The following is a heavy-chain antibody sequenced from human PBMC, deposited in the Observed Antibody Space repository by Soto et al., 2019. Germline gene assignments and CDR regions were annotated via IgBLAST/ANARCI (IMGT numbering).Heavy chain of an antibody. V-gene: IGHV4-39*01. Sequence: SETLSLTCTVSGGSISSSSYYWGWIRQPPGKGLEWIGSIYYSGSTYYNPSLKSRVTISVDTSKNQFSLKLSSVTAADTAVYYCARLYDYYYMDVWGKGTTVTVSS. CDR2: IYYSGST. CDR1: GGSISSSSYY. J-gene: IGHJ6*03. CDR3: ARLYDYYYMDV.